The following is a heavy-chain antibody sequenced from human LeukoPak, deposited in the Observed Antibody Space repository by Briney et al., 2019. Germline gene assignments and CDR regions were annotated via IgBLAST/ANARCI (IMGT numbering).Heavy chain of an antibody. CDR2: ISSSSSTI. J-gene: IGHJ6*03. Sequence: GGSLRLSCAASGFTFSSYSMNWVRQAPGKGLEWVSYISSSSSTIYYADSVKGRFTISRDNAKNSLYLQMNSLRSDDTAVYYCARGPYNWNDPPYYYYMDVWSKGTTVTVSS. V-gene: IGHV3-48*01. CDR1: GFTFSSYS. D-gene: IGHD1-1*01. CDR3: ARGPYNWNDPPYYYYMDV.